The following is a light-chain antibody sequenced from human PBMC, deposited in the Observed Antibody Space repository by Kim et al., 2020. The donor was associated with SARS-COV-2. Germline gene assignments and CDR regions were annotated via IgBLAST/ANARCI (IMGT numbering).Light chain of an antibody. V-gene: IGLV1-51*01. Sequence: GQKVTISCSGGQSNTGYNCVTWYQHFPGTVPKLLIYDNKRRPSGIPDRFSGSKCGTSATLGITGLRTGDEADYYCGTWDYSLSAVVFGGGTQLTVL. J-gene: IGLJ2*01. CDR3: GTWDYSLSAVV. CDR1: QSNTGYNC. CDR2: DNK.